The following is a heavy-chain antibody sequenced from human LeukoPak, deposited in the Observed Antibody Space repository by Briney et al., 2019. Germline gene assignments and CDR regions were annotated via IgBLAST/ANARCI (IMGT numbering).Heavy chain of an antibody. V-gene: IGHV3-11*04. CDR1: RFTFSDYY. CDR3: ARVYYDFWSGYSNNFDY. CDR2: ISSSGSTI. Sequence: PGGSLRLSCAASRFTFSDYYMSWIRQAPGKGLEWVSYISSSGSTIYYADSVKGRFTISRDNAKNSLYLQMNSLRAEDTAVYYCARVYYDFWSGYSNNFDYWGQGTLVTVSS. J-gene: IGHJ4*02. D-gene: IGHD3-3*01.